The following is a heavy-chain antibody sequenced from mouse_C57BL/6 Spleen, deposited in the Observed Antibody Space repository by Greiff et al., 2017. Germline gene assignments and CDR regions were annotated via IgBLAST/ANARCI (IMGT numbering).Heavy chain of an antibody. CDR2: INPNNGGT. J-gene: IGHJ2*01. Sequence: VQLQQSGPELVKPGASVKISCKASGYTFTDYYMNWVKQSLGKSLEWIGDINPNNGGTSYNQKFKGKATLTVDKSSSTAYMELRSLTSEDSAVYYCARVGGPRRYYFDYWGQGTTLTVSS. V-gene: IGHV1-26*01. CDR3: ARVGGPRRYYFDY. CDR1: GYTFTDYY.